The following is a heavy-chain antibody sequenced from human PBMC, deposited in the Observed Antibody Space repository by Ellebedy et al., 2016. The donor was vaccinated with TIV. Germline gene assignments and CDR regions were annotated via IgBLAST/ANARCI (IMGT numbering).Heavy chain of an antibody. D-gene: IGHD1-20*01. CDR2: INGDGTDK. J-gene: IGHJ4*02. V-gene: IGHV3-7*01. Sequence: GGSLRLSCAASGFAFSSSAMHWVRQAPGKGLEWVGNINGDGTDKYYVDSVKGRFTISRDNAKNSLYLQMNDLRPEDTAVYYCARGITGYGEGDYWGQGTLVTVSS. CDR3: ARGITGYGEGDY. CDR1: GFAFSSSA.